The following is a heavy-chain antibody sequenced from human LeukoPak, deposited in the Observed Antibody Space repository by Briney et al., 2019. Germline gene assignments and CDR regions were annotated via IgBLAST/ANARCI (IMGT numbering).Heavy chain of an antibody. D-gene: IGHD3-22*01. CDR3: ARVIGGYHLDY. CDR1: GYTFTGYY. CDR2: ISAYNGNT. V-gene: IGHV1-18*04. Sequence: ASVKVSCKASGYTFTGYYMHWVRQAPGQGLEWMGWISAYNGNTNYAQKLQGRVTMTTDTSTSTAYMELRSLRSDDTAVYYCARVIGGYHLDYWGQGTLVTVSS. J-gene: IGHJ4*02.